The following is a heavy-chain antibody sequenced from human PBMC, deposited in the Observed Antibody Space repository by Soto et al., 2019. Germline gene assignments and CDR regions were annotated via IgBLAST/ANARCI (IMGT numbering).Heavy chain of an antibody. CDR3: ARVPPRGLVGAIKGYYYGMDV. Sequence: EVQLVESGGGLVKPGGSLRLSCAASGFTFSSYSMNWVRQAPGKGLEWVSSISSSSSYIYYADSVKGRFTISRDNAKNSLYLQMNSLRAEDTAVYYCARVPPRGLVGAIKGYYYGMDVWGQGTTVTVSS. J-gene: IGHJ6*02. CDR1: GFTFSSYS. D-gene: IGHD1-26*01. V-gene: IGHV3-21*01. CDR2: ISSSSSYI.